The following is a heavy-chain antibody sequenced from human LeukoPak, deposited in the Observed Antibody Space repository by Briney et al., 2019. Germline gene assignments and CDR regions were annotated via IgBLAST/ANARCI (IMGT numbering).Heavy chain of an antibody. CDR3: TIIKRGNIFGYFGF. CDR1: GCSMTTHH. Sequence: SETLSLTCTVSGCSMTTHHWNWIRQTPGKGLEGIGYVFDSGRTKENPSLMSGVTIFAVTYKNQLFLMLSSVTAADTAVYYCTIIKRGNIFGYFGFWGQGNLGTGSS. CDR2: VFDSGRT. D-gene: IGHD5-18*01. V-gene: IGHV4-59*11. J-gene: IGHJ4*01.